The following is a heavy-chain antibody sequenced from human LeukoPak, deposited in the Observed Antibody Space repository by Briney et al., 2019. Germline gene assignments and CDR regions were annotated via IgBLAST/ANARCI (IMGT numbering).Heavy chain of an antibody. J-gene: IGHJ6*03. CDR1: GYTFTSYD. Sequence: ASVKVSCKASGYTFTSYDINWVRQATGQGLEWMGWMNPNSGNTCYAQKFQGRVTITRNTSISTAYMELSSLRSEDTAVYYCARAPYDFWSGYSYYYYMDVWGKGTTVTVSS. V-gene: IGHV1-8*03. CDR3: ARAPYDFWSGYSYYYYMDV. CDR2: MNPNSGNT. D-gene: IGHD3-3*01.